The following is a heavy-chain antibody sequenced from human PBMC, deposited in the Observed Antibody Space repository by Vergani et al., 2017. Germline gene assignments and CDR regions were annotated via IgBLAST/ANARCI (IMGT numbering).Heavy chain of an antibody. CDR1: GFTFSSYG. Sequence: QVQLVESGGGVVQPGGSLRLSCAASGFTFSSYGMHWVRQAPGKGLEWVAFIRYDGSNKYYADSVKGRFTISRDNSKNTLYLQMNSLRAEDTAVYYCAKXSNDILTGYYHFDYWDQGTLVTVSS. D-gene: IGHD3-9*01. V-gene: IGHV3-30*02. CDR3: AKXSNDILTGYYHFDY. CDR2: IRYDGSNK. J-gene: IGHJ4*02.